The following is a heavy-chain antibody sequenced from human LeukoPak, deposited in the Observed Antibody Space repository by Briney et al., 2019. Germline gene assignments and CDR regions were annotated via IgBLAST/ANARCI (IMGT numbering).Heavy chain of an antibody. J-gene: IGHJ4*02. CDR1: GLTFSSYA. CDR2: ISGNSGDT. CDR3: AKGFGSGPNPHYFDY. V-gene: IGHV3-23*01. D-gene: IGHD3-3*01. Sequence: GGSLRLSCAASGLTFSSYAMSWGRQAPGKGLEWVSSISGNSGDTYDADPVKGRFTISRDNSKNTLYLQMNSLRAEYTAVYYCAKGFGSGPNPHYFDYWGQGTLVTVSS.